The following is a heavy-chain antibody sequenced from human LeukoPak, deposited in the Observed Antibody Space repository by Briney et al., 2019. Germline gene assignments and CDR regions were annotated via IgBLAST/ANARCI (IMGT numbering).Heavy chain of an antibody. CDR2: ISSSSSNI. V-gene: IGHV3-48*01. CDR1: GFTFNTYG. J-gene: IGHJ4*02. D-gene: IGHD3-16*01. Sequence: GGSLRLSCAASGFTFNTYGMSWVRQAPGKGLEWVSYISSSSSNIYYADSVRGRFTVSRDNAKKSLYLQMNSLRAEDTAVYYCARDLQVWAYYFDYWGQGTLVTVSS. CDR3: ARDLQVWAYYFDY.